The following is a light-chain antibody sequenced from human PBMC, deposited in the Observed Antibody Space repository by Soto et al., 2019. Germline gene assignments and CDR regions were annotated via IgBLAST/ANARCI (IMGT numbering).Light chain of an antibody. V-gene: IGKV1-39*01. CDR3: QQSDSLPYT. Sequence: DIQMTQSPSSLSASVGDRVTIACRASQSISTYLYWYQQKPGKAPEVLIYAVSSLQRGVPSRFSGSGSGTDFTLTISSLQPEDFAAYYCQQSDSLPYTFGQGTKLEIK. J-gene: IGKJ2*01. CDR1: QSISTY. CDR2: AVS.